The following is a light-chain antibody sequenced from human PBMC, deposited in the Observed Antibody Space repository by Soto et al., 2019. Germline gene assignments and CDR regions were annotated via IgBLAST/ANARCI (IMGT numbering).Light chain of an antibody. V-gene: IGLV3-1*01. Sequence: SYELTQPPSVSVSPGQTASITCSGDKLGDKYACWYQQKPGQSPVLVIYQDSKRPSGIPERFSGSNSGNTATLTISGTQAVDEADYYCQVWDSSTVVFGGGTKVTVL. CDR1: KLGDKY. J-gene: IGLJ2*01. CDR2: QDS. CDR3: QVWDSSTVV.